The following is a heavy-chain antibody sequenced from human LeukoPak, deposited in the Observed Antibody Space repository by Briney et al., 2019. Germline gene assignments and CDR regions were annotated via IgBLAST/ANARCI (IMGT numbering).Heavy chain of an antibody. Sequence: PGGSLRLSCAAPGFTFSSYWMSWVRQAPGKGLEWVANIKQDGSEKYYVDSVKGRFTISRDNAKNSLYLQMNSLRAEDTAVYYCARDRSYYYDSSGPYDDAFDIWGQGTMVTVSS. J-gene: IGHJ3*02. D-gene: IGHD3-22*01. CDR3: ARDRSYYYDSSGPYDDAFDI. CDR2: IKQDGSEK. V-gene: IGHV3-7*01. CDR1: GFTFSSYW.